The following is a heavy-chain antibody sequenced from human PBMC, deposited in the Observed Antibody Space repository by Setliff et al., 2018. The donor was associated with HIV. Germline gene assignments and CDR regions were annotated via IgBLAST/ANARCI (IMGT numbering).Heavy chain of an antibody. CDR3: ARHGDGSKPKVFDY. CDR1: GASVSSNGYY. V-gene: IGHV4-39*01. D-gene: IGHD3-3*01. J-gene: IGHJ4*02. CDR2: IYVSATTT. Sequence: NPSETLSLTCTVSGASVSSNGYYWGWIRQPPGKGLEWIGSIYVSATTTRYNPSLKSRVTLSVDTSKNQFSLTLKSVTAADTGTYYCARHGDGSKPKVFDYWGQGTLVTVSS.